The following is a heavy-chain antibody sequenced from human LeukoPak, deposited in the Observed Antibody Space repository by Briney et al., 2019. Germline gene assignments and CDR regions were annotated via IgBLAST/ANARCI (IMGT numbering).Heavy chain of an antibody. J-gene: IGHJ4*02. CDR1: GGSISSYY. Sequence: SETLSLTCTVSGGSISSYYWSWIRQPPGKGLEWIGYIYYSGSTNYNPSLKSRVTISVDTSKNQFSLKLSSVTAADTAVYYCAGVLYYDFWSSPYYFDYWGQGTLVTVSS. D-gene: IGHD3-3*01. V-gene: IGHV4-59*01. CDR2: IYYSGST. CDR3: AGVLYYDFWSSPYYFDY.